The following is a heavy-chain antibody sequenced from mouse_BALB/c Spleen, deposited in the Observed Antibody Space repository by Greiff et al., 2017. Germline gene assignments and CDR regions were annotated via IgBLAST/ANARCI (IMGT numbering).Heavy chain of an antibody. Sequence: EVKLVESGGGLVKPGGSLKLSCAASGFTFSSYYMSWVRQTPEKRLELVGAINSNGGSTYYPDTVKGRFTISRDNAKNTLYLQLSSLKSEDTALYYCARHGYYGSSPWFAYWGQGTLVTVSA. CDR2: INSNGGST. CDR1: GFTFSSYY. D-gene: IGHD1-1*01. CDR3: ARHGYYGSSPWFAY. V-gene: IGHV5-6-2*01. J-gene: IGHJ3*01.